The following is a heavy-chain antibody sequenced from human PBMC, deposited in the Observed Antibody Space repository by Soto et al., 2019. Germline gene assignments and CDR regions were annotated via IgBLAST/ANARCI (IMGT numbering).Heavy chain of an antibody. J-gene: IGHJ4*02. CDR2: INPSGGST. Sequence: ASVKVSCKASGYTFTSYYMHWVRQAPGQGLEWMGIINPSGGSTSYAQKFQGRVTMTRDTSTSTVYMELSSLRSEDTAVYYCARGGWGYCCGCSCPKASYFDYWGQGXLVTVSS. CDR1: GYTFTSYY. D-gene: IGHD2-15*01. V-gene: IGHV1-46*01. CDR3: ARGGWGYCCGCSCPKASYFDY.